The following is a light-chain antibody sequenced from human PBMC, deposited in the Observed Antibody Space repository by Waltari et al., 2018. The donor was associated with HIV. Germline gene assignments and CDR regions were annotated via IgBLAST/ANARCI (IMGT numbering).Light chain of an antibody. Sequence: QSALTQPASVSGSPGQSITISCTGTSRDVGGYNFVSWYQQHPGKVPKLIIYEVSKRPSGVSKRFSASKSGNTTSLTISGLQAEDEADYYCNSYRSDSTYVFGTGTKVTVL. J-gene: IGLJ1*01. CDR1: SRDVGGYNF. CDR3: NSYRSDSTYV. V-gene: IGLV2-14*03. CDR2: EVS.